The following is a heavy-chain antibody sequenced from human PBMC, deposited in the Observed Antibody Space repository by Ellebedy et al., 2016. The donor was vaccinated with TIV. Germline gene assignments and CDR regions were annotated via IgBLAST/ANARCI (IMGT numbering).Heavy chain of an antibody. CDR1: GYTFTAYY. CDR3: ARVVGGLAAAGSYDY. Sequence: AASVKVSCKASGYTFTAYYSHWVRQAPGQGLEWMGWIDPDSGGTVYAQKFQGGVTITRDTSVSTAYVEVTRLTSDEPAGYFCARVVGGLAAAGSYDYWGQGTLATVSS. D-gene: IGHD6-13*01. V-gene: IGHV1-2*02. CDR2: IDPDSGGT. J-gene: IGHJ4*02.